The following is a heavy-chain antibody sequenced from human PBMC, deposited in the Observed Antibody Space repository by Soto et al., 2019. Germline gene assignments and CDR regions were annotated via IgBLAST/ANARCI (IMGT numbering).Heavy chain of an antibody. J-gene: IGHJ4*02. D-gene: IGHD2-2*01. CDR3: GMCTGNSCHLGADF. Sequence: QVQLVESGGGVVQPGRSLRLSCAASGFTLSNYSLHWVRQAPVRGLEWVALISFDGNNKYYANSVKGRFTISRDNSNNTLYLQMNSLRAEDTSVYYCGMCTGNSCHLGADFCGQGTLVIVSS. V-gene: IGHV3-30-3*01. CDR2: ISFDGNNK. CDR1: GFTLSNYS.